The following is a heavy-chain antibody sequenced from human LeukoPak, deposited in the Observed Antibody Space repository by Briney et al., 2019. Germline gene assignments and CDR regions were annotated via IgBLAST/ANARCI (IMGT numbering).Heavy chain of an antibody. Sequence: ASVKVSCKASGYTFTSYDINWVRQATGQGLEWMGWMNPNSGNTGYAQKFQGRVTMNRNTSISIAYMELSSLRSEDTAVCYCARAPLYDFWSGYYPDDYWGQGTLVTVSS. V-gene: IGHV1-8*01. D-gene: IGHD3-3*01. CDR3: ARAPLYDFWSGYYPDDY. CDR1: GYTFTSYD. J-gene: IGHJ4*02. CDR2: MNPNSGNT.